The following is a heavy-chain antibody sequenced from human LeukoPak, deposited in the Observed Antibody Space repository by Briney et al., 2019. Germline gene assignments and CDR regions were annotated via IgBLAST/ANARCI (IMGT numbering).Heavy chain of an antibody. D-gene: IGHD5-18*01. J-gene: IGHJ4*02. CDR1: GGTFSSYA. V-gene: IGHV1-69*04. CDR2: IIPILGIA. Sequence: ASVTVSCKASGGTFSSYAISWVRQAPGQGLEWMGRIIPILGIANYAQKFQGRVTITADKSTSTAYMELSSLRSEDTAVYYCARDSPDTAMVTSDYWGQGTLVTVSS. CDR3: ARDSPDTAMVTSDY.